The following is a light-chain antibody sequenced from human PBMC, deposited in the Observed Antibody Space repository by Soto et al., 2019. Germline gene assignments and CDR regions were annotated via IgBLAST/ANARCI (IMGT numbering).Light chain of an antibody. CDR2: AAS. CDR3: QQSYSNPRT. J-gene: IGKJ1*01. V-gene: IGKV1-39*01. CDR1: QSISTY. Sequence: DIQMTQSPSSLSASVGDRVTISCRASQSISTYLNWYQQKPGKAPKVLIYAASTLQSGVPSRFSGSGSGTDFTLTIISLQPEDFATYDCQQSYSNPRTFGQGTKVEIK.